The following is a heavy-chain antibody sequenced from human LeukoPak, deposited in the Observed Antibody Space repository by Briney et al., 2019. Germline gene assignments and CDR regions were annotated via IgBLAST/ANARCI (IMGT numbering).Heavy chain of an antibody. CDR1: GFTFSSYA. Sequence: GGSLRLSCAASGFTFSSYAMNWVRQAPGKGLEWVSTISGSAGTTHYADCVKGRFTISRDNSKNTLYLQMNSLRAEDTAVYYCAKEPYVAAFDIWGQGTMVCVSS. CDR3: AKEPYVAAFDI. D-gene: IGHD3-16*01. V-gene: IGHV3-23*01. CDR2: ISGSAGTT. J-gene: IGHJ3*02.